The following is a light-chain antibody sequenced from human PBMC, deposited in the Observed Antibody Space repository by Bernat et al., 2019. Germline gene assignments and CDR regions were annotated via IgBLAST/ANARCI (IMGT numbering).Light chain of an antibody. J-gene: IGLJ2*01. Sequence: QSVLTQPPSASGTPGQRVTISCSGSSSNIGSNTVNWYQQLPGTAPKLLLYSNNQRPSGVPDRFSGSKSGTSASLAISGLQSEDEADYYCAAWDDNLNAVVFGGGTKLTVL. CDR1: SSNIGSNT. CDR3: AAWDDNLNAVV. V-gene: IGLV1-44*01. CDR2: SNN.